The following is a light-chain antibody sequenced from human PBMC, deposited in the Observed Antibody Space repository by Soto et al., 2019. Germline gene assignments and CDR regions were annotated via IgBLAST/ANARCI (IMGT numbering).Light chain of an antibody. J-gene: IGKJ1*01. CDR2: EVS. CDR1: QSLLDSDGETY. Sequence: EIVLTQTPLSLSVTPGQAASISCTSSQSLLDSDGETYLSWYVQKPGQPPLILIYEVSNRVSGVPDRFSGSGSGKRFTLKISRVEAEDVGVYYCMQSLPLWTFGQGTKVEIK. V-gene: IGKV2D-29*01. CDR3: MQSLPLWT.